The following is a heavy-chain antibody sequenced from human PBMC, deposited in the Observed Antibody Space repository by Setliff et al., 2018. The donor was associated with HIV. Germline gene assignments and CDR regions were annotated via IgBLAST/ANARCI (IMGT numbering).Heavy chain of an antibody. Sequence: SETLSLTCSLPGDFINNHYWSWIRQPPGKGLEWIGHIYYSGDTNYSPSLKSRVTISMDTSKNQFSLKLTSVTAADTAVYYCARGNDNGQRGGNYYFMDVWDKGTTVTVSS. CDR2: IYYSGDT. J-gene: IGHJ6*03. CDR3: ARGNDNGQRGGNYYFMDV. D-gene: IGHD4-17*01. V-gene: IGHV4-59*11. CDR1: GDFINNHY.